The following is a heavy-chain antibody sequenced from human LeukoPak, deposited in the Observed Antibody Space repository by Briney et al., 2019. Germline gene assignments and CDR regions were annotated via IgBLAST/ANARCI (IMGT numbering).Heavy chain of an antibody. D-gene: IGHD3-22*01. CDR1: GFTFSSHA. Sequence: GGSLRLSCAASGFTFSSHAMSWVRQAPGKGLEWVANIKEDGSAKFYVDSVKGRFTISRDNAKNSVYLQMNSLRVEDTAVYYCATSYDSSGCEWGQGTLVTVSS. V-gene: IGHV3-7*01. CDR2: IKEDGSAK. CDR3: ATSYDSSGCE. J-gene: IGHJ4*02.